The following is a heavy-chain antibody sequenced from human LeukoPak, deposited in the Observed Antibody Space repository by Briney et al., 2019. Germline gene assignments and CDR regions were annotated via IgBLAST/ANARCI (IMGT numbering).Heavy chain of an antibody. CDR3: AKGLGDYDDFRLGY. CDR2: IPSDGSDS. CDR1: VFTFSTYG. V-gene: IGHV3-30*02. J-gene: IGHJ4*02. Sequence: GGSLRLSCAASVFTFSTYGFHWVRQAPGKGLEWVAFIPSDGSDSYYANSVKGRFTISRDNSKNTLYLQMNSLRSEDTAVYYCAKGLGDYDDFRLGYWGQGTLVTVSS. D-gene: IGHD4-17*01.